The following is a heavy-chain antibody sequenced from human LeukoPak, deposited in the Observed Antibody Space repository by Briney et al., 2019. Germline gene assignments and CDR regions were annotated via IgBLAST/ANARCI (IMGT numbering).Heavy chain of an antibody. CDR2: IKYDGSEK. D-gene: IGHD5-24*01. J-gene: IGHJ4*02. CDR3: ARDGGGYNL. V-gene: IGHV3-7*04. Sequence: PGGSLRLSCAASGFTFSTSWMDWVRQAPGKGLEWVANIKYDGSEKYYVDSVKGRFTISRDNAKNSLYLQMDSLRAEDTAVYYCARDGGGYNLWGQGTLVTVSS. CDR1: GFTFSTSW.